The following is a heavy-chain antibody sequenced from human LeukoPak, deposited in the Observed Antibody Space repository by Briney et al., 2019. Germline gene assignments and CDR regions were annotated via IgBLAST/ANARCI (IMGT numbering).Heavy chain of an antibody. CDR1: GFTFSSYA. CDR3: TTSLNADYGDSHFDY. D-gene: IGHD4-17*01. Sequence: PGGSLRLSCAASGFTFSSYAMSWVRQAPGKGLEWVGRIKSKTDGGTTDYAAPVKGRFTISRDDSKNTLYLQMNSLKTEDTAVYYCTTSLNADYGDSHFDYWGQGTLATVSS. V-gene: IGHV3-15*01. CDR2: IKSKTDGGTT. J-gene: IGHJ4*02.